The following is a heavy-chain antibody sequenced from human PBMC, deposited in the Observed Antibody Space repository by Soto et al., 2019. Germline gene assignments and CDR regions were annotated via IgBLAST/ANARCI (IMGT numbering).Heavy chain of an antibody. Sequence: PSGCLELRRAVCGGSISSGDFYWCWIRQHPGKGLEWIGYIYYSGSTYYNPSLKSRVTISVDTSKSQFSLKLSSVTAADTAVYYCARDHDYGGNSGNWFDPWGQGTLVTVSS. J-gene: IGHJ5*02. V-gene: IGHV4-31*11. CDR1: GGSISSGDFY. CDR3: ARDHDYGGNSGNWFDP. CDR2: IYYSGST. D-gene: IGHD4-17*01.